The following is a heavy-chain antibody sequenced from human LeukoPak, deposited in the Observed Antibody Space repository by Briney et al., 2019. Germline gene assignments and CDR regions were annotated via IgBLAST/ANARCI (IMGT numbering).Heavy chain of an antibody. D-gene: IGHD2-21*01. V-gene: IGHV3-23*01. CDR2: LTTSGST. CDR1: GLTASHNVNNA. Sequence: GGSLRLSCAASGLTASHNVNNAMSWVRHAPGKGLEWVSGLTTSGSTYYADPVKGRFTISRENSNNTLYLHMDSLRAEDTAVYYCAKAPVWNYYYGLDVWGQGTTVTVSS. J-gene: IGHJ6*02. CDR3: AKAPVWNYYYGLDV.